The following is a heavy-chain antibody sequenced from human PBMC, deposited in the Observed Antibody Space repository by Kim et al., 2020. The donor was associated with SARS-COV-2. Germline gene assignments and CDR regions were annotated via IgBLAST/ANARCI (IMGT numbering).Heavy chain of an antibody. V-gene: IGHV5-51*01. J-gene: IGHJ2*01. CDR3: ARSTAKAPPGGRNDWYFDL. CDR1: GYSFTSYW. D-gene: IGHD4-4*01. CDR2: IYPGDSDT. Sequence: GESLKISCKGSGYSFTSYWIGWVRQMPGKGLEWMGIIYPGDSDTRYSPSFQGQVTISADKSISTAYLQWSSLKASDTAMYYCARSTAKAPPGGRNDWYFDLWGRGTLVTVSS.